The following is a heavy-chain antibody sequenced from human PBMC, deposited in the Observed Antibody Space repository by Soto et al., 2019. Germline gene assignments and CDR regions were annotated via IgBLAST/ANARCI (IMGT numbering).Heavy chain of an antibody. J-gene: IGHJ6*02. CDR1: GFTFSCDA. V-gene: IGHV3-23*01. Sequence: EVQLLESGGGLVQPGGSLSLSFAASGFTFSCDAMSWVRQAPGKGLEWVSAISGSGGSTYYADSVKGRFTISRDNSKITLYLKMTRLVAEDTAVYYLAKPLQLRFFQSAYSSYYGLAVGGLGATVTV. D-gene: IGHD3-3*01. CDR3: AKPLQLRFFQSAYSSYYGLAV. CDR2: ISGSGGST.